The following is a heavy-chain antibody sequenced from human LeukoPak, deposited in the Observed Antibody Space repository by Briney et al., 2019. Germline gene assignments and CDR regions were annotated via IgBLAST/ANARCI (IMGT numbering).Heavy chain of an antibody. CDR1: GFTFSSYS. CDR3: ARDSNPYCSGGSCTAFDI. Sequence: GGSLRLSCAASGFTFSSYSMNWVRQAPGKGLEWVSSISSSSSYIYYADSVKGRFTISRDNARNSLYLQMNSLRAEDTAMYFCARDSNPYCSGGSCTAFDIWGQGTMVTVSS. V-gene: IGHV3-21*01. CDR2: ISSSSSYI. J-gene: IGHJ3*02. D-gene: IGHD2-15*01.